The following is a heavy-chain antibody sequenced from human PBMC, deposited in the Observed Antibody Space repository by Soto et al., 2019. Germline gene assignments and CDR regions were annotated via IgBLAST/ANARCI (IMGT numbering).Heavy chain of an antibody. CDR3: ARSHIVPRLLMYPYDY. Sequence: SEIHSLTYTVACGSLSSHDCGWIRMNPRKGLESIANIYYDGSTYSNPSLSSRVTISLDTSKNQFSLKLSSVTAADTAVYYCARSHIVPRLLMYPYDYWGQGTLVTVSS. CDR2: IYYDGST. CDR1: CGSLSSHD. J-gene: IGHJ4*02. V-gene: IGHV4-59*04. D-gene: IGHD6-6*01.